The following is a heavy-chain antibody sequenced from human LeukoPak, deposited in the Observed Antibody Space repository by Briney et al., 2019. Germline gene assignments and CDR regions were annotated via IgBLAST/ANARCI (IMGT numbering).Heavy chain of an antibody. V-gene: IGHV4-39*01. CDR3: ARLPKDTAMVTHAFDI. J-gene: IGHJ3*02. CDR1: GGSLSSSSYY. CDR2: IYYSGST. D-gene: IGHD5-18*01. Sequence: SETLSLTCTVSGGSLSSSSYYWGWIRQPPGKGLEWIGSIYYSGSTYYNPSLKSRVTISVDTSKNQFSLKLSSVTAADTAVYYCARLPKDTAMVTHAFDIWGQGTMVTVSS.